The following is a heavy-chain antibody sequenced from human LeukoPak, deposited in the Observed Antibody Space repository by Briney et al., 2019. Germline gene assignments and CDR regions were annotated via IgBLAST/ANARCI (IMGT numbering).Heavy chain of an antibody. CDR3: ARAGYIYGSGSYGAFDI. D-gene: IGHD3-10*01. CDR2: IKQDGSEK. J-gene: IGHJ3*02. CDR1: GFTFSSYW. Sequence: SGGSLRLSCAASGFTFSSYWMSWVRQAPGKGLEWVASIKQDGSEKYYVDSVKGRFTISRDNAKNSLYLQMNSLRAEDTAVYYCARAGYIYGSGSYGAFDIWGQGTMVTVSS. V-gene: IGHV3-7*01.